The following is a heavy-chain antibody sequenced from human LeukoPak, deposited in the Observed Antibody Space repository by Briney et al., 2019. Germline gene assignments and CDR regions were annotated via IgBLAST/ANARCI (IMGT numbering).Heavy chain of an antibody. D-gene: IGHD1-14*01. CDR3: AKGCQCPSGLSSWFDP. CDR2: LSGSGDGQ. V-gene: IGHV3-23*01. CDR1: GFTFSSYA. J-gene: IGHJ5*02. Sequence: GGSLRLSCAASGFTFSSYAMSWVRPAPGKGLEWVSGLSGSGDGQFYADSVEGRFTISRDIFNNIWYLQMNSLRAEDTAVYYCAKGCQCPSGLSSWFDPRGQGTLVAVSS.